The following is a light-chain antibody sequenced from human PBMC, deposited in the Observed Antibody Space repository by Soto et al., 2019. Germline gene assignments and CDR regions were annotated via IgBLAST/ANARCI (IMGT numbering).Light chain of an antibody. CDR1: QNIRNY. J-gene: IGKJ4*01. CDR2: GAA. CDR3: QQSYNIQALT. Sequence: DFQMTQSPSSLSASVGDRVAITCRARQNIRNYLNWYQQKQGKAPKVLIYGAASLQSGVPSRFSGSGSGTNFSLTINSLQPEDYATYYCQQSYNIQALTFGGGTKVEIK. V-gene: IGKV1-39*01.